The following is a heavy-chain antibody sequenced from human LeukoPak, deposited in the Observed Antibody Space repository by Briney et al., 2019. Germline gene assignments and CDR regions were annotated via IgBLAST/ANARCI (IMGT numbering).Heavy chain of an antibody. Sequence: GGSLRLSCAASGFTFSAYGMHWVRHAPGKGLELVAVIWSDGGKSYNSDSVKGRFTISRDNSKNTLYLQMNSLRADDTAVYYCATDSIGPATDFDYWGQGTLVTVSS. CDR2: IWSDGGKS. V-gene: IGHV3-33*03. CDR3: ATDSIGPATDFDY. D-gene: IGHD2-2*01. CDR1: GFTFSAYG. J-gene: IGHJ4*02.